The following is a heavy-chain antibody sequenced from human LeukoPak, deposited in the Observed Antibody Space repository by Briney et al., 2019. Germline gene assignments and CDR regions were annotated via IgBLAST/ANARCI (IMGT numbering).Heavy chain of an antibody. V-gene: IGHV4-59*11. CDR3: ARVGWSGYYTGGVYYYYYMDV. D-gene: IGHD3-3*01. J-gene: IGHJ6*03. CDR2: IYYSGST. Sequence: SETLSLTCTVSGGSISSHYWSWIRQPPGKGLEWTGFIYYSGSTNYNPSLKSRVTISVDTSKNQFSLKLSSVTVADTAVYYCARVGWSGYYTGGVYYYYYMDVWGKGTTVTVSS. CDR1: GGSISSHY.